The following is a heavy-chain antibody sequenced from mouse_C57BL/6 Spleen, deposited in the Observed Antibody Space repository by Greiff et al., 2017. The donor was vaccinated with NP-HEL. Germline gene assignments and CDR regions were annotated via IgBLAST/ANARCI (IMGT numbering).Heavy chain of an antibody. J-gene: IGHJ3*01. D-gene: IGHD1-1*01. V-gene: IGHV5-4*01. CDR2: ISDGGSYT. CDR1: GFTFSSYA. Sequence: DVKLVESGGGLVKPGGSLKLSCAASGFTFSSYAMSWVRQTPEKRLEWVATISDGGSYTYYPDNVKGRFTISRDNAKNNLYLQMSHLKSEDTAMYYCARDGGTAFAYWGQGTLVTVSA. CDR3: ARDGGTAFAY.